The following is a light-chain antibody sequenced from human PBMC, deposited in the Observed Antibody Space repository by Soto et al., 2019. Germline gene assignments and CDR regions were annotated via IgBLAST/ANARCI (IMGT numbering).Light chain of an antibody. V-gene: IGKV3D-15*01. CDR1: QSVSSN. J-gene: IGKJ3*01. CDR3: QQYNNLPPCT. Sequence: EIVMTQSPATLSVSPGERATLSCRASQSVSSNLAWYQQKPGQAPRLLIYGASTRATGIPARFSGSGSGTEFTLTISSLQSEDFAVYYCQQYNNLPPCTFGPGTKVDIK. CDR2: GAS.